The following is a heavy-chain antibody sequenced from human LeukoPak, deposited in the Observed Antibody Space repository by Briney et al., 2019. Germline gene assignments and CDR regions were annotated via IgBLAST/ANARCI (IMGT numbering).Heavy chain of an antibody. V-gene: IGHV3-53*01. Sequence: GGSLRLSCAASGFTFSTYSMTWVRQAPGKGLEWVSVIYSGGSTYYADSVKGRFTISRDNSKNTLYLQMNSLRAEDTAVYYCARDLGDYFDYWGQGTLVTVSS. CDR3: ARDLGDYFDY. CDR2: IYSGGST. D-gene: IGHD1-26*01. J-gene: IGHJ4*02. CDR1: GFTFSTYS.